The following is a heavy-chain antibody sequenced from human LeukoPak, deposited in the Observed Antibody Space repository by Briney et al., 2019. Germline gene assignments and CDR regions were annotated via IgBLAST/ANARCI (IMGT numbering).Heavy chain of an antibody. Sequence: SETLSLTCTVSGGSISSSSYYWGWIRQPPGKGLEWIGSIYYSGSTNYNPSLKSRVTISVDTSKNQFSLKLSSVTAADTAVYYCARGLRRLQFVVVPAAIGPGNWFDPWGQGTLVTVSS. CDR2: IYYSGST. V-gene: IGHV4-39*07. CDR1: GGSISSSSYY. CDR3: ARGLRRLQFVVVPAAIGPGNWFDP. D-gene: IGHD2-2*01. J-gene: IGHJ5*02.